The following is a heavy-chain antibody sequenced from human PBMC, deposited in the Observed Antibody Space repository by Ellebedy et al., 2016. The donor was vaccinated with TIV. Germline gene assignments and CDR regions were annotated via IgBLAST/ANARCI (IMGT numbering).Heavy chain of an antibody. D-gene: IGHD3-10*01. V-gene: IGHV4-34*13. CDR2: INPSGSS. CDR3: ARENCCNGSGSYYSPYYYGMDV. J-gene: IGHJ6*02. Sequence: TWIRQSPGRGLEWIGQINPSGSSKYNPSLKSRVTISVDTSKNQFSLKLSSVTAADTAVYYCARENCCNGSGSYYSPYYYGMDVWGQGTTVTVSS.